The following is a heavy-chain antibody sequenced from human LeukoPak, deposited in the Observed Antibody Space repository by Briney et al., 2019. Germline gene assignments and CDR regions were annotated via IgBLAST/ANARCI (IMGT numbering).Heavy chain of an antibody. CDR2: INSDGSST. CDR3: ARAQLRYYFDY. Sequence: GGSLRLSCAASGFTFSSYSMNWVRQAPGKGLVWVSRINSDGSSTSYADSVKGRFTISRDNAKNTLYLQMNSLRAEDTAVYYCARAQLRYYFDYWGQGTLVTVSS. D-gene: IGHD6-13*01. V-gene: IGHV3-74*01. J-gene: IGHJ4*02. CDR1: GFTFSSYS.